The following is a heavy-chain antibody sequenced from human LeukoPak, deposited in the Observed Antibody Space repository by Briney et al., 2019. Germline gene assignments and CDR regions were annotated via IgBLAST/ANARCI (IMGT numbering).Heavy chain of an antibody. CDR3: ARRLGSSSHFDY. Sequence: PSETLSLTCTVSGDSISSTNYYWGWIRQPPGKGLEWIGTIYSGGSTYYNPSLKSRVTISVDTSKNHFSLKLSSVTAADPSVYFCARRLGSSSHFDYWGQGTLVTVSS. CDR1: GDSISSTNYY. V-gene: IGHV4-39*02. D-gene: IGHD6-6*01. J-gene: IGHJ4*02. CDR2: IYSGGST.